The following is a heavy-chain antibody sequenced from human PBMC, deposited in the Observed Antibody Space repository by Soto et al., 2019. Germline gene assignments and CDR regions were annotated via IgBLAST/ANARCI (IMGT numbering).Heavy chain of an antibody. CDR2: ISPGSRYP. J-gene: IGHJ4*02. CDR1: GFKFVYSY. V-gene: IGHV3-11*06. Sequence: PGRSLRLSVAGSGFKFVYSYMSWIRQAPGKGLEWLSYISPGSRYPAYADSVEGRFTISRDNAKRSLYLQMDSLRVEDTAVYYCARVHIAASDYWGQGTLVTGSS. D-gene: IGHD6-6*01. CDR3: ARVHIAASDY.